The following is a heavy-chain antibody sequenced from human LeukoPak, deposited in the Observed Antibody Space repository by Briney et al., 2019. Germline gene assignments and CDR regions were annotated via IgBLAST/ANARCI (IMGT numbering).Heavy chain of an antibody. CDR3: AIVVTATRSIDY. CDR2: IYYSGST. CDR1: GGSISGSSYY. D-gene: IGHD2-21*02. Sequence: SETLSLTCTVSGGSISGSSYYWGWIRQPPGKGLEWIGSIYYSGSTYYNPSLKSRVTISVDTSKNQFSLKLSSVTAADTAVYYCAIVVTATRSIDYWGQGTLVTVSS. V-gene: IGHV4-39*01. J-gene: IGHJ4*02.